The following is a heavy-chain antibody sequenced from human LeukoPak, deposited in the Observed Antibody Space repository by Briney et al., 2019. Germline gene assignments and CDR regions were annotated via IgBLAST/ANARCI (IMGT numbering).Heavy chain of an antibody. Sequence: SETLFLTCTVSGGSIRSNTYYWGWISQPPGKGLEWIGRIYYSGCTYYNPSLKSRVTISVDTSKNQFSLKLSSVTAADTAVYYCARGCSGGSLYYYMDVWGKGTTVTVSS. V-gene: IGHV4-39*07. CDR2: IYYSGCT. CDR1: GGSIRSNTYY. D-gene: IGHD2-15*01. J-gene: IGHJ6*03. CDR3: ARGCSGGSLYYYMDV.